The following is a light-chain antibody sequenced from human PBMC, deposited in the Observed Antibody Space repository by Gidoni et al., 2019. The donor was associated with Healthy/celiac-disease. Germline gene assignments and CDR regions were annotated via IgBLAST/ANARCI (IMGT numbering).Light chain of an antibody. Sequence: ELVFTPSPATLSLSPGERATLSCRASQCVSSYLAWYQQKPGQAPRLLIYDASNRATGIPARFSGSGSGTDFTLTISSLEPEDFAVYYCQQRSNWPLTFGGGTKVEIK. CDR3: QQRSNWPLT. J-gene: IGKJ4*01. CDR2: DAS. V-gene: IGKV3-11*01. CDR1: QCVSSY.